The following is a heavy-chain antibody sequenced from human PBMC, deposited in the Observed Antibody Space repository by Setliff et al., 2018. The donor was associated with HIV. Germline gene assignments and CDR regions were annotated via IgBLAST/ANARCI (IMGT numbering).Heavy chain of an antibody. CDR2: IYHSGST. Sequence: SETLSLTCAVSGYSISSGYYWGWIRQPPGKGLEWIGSIYHSGSTYYNPSLKSRVTISVDTSKNQFSLKLSSVTAADTAVYYCARDRDIVVVPASPQGYYYYMDVWGKGTTVTVSS. J-gene: IGHJ6*03. D-gene: IGHD2-2*01. V-gene: IGHV4-38-2*02. CDR3: ARDRDIVVVPASPQGYYYYMDV. CDR1: GYSISSGYY.